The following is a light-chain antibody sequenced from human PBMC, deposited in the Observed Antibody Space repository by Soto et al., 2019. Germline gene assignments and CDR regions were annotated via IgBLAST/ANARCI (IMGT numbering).Light chain of an antibody. J-gene: IGLJ2*01. V-gene: IGLV2-8*01. CDR3: SSYAGSNNYVV. CDR2: EVS. CDR1: SSDVGGYNY. Sequence: QSALTQPPSASGSPGQSVTISCTGTSSDVGGYNYVSWFQHHPGKAPKVLIYEVSKRSSGVPDRFSGSKSGNTASLTVSGLQAEDEADYYCSSYAGSNNYVVFGGGTKVTVL.